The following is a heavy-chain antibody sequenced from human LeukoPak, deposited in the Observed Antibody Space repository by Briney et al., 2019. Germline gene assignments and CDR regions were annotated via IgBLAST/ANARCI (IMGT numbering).Heavy chain of an antibody. D-gene: IGHD3-22*01. J-gene: IGHJ4*02. CDR3: ARAQGDYYDSSGYYKYFDY. V-gene: IGHV4-34*01. CDR1: GGSFSGYY. CDR2: INHSGST. Sequence: SETLSLTCAVYGGSFSGYYWSWIRQPPGKGLEWIGEINHSGSTNYNPSLKSRVTISVDTSENQFSLKLSSVTAADTAVYYCARAQGDYYDSSGYYKYFDYWGQGTLVTVSS.